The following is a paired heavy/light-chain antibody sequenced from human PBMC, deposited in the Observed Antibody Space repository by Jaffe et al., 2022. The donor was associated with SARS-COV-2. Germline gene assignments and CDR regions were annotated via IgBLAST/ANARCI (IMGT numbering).Heavy chain of an antibody. CDR2: ISGSGGTP. Sequence: EVQLVESGGGLVQPGGSLRLSCVASGFTFSSYCMSWVRQAPGRGLEWISAISGSGGTPYYVDSVKGRFTISRDNSKNTLFLQMNSLRDEDTAVYYCAKDRTNWGGAGSFDFWGRGAMVTVSS. V-gene: IGHV3-23*04. D-gene: IGHD7-27*01. CDR3: AKDRTNWGGAGSFDF. CDR1: GFTFSSYC. J-gene: IGHJ3*01.
Light chain of an antibody. V-gene: IGKV1-5*03. CDR2: KSS. J-gene: IGKJ1*01. CDR3: QQYNDYWT. CDR1: QNIRSW. Sequence: DIQMTQSPSTLSASVGDRVTITCRASQNIRSWLAWYQQKPGKAPNLLIYKSSTLESGVPSRFSGSGSGTEFTLTISSLQPDDFATYYCQQYNDYWTFGQGTKVEIK.